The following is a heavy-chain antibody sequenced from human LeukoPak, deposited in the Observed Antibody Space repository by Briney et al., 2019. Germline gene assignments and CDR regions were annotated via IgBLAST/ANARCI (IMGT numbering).Heavy chain of an antibody. Sequence: GGSLRLSCAASGFTFSSYAMHWVRQAPGKGLEWVAVISYDGSNKYYADSVKGRFTISRDNSKNTLYLQMNSLRAEDTAVYYCAKEGEQWLVEYWFDPWGQGTLVTVSS. J-gene: IGHJ5*02. CDR3: AKEGEQWLVEYWFDP. CDR1: GFTFSSYA. V-gene: IGHV3-30-3*01. D-gene: IGHD6-19*01. CDR2: ISYDGSNK.